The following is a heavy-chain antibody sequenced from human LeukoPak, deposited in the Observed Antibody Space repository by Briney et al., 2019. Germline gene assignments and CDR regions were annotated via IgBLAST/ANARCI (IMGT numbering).Heavy chain of an antibody. CDR1: GYTFTGHF. Sequence: ASVTVSCKTSGYTFTGHFMNWVRQAPEQGLEWMGWIKPKSGATAYAQKFQGRVTMTRDTAINTAYLEVSGLTPDDTAVYYCARVREWEEISGAIPDYFDYWGQGTLITVSS. CDR3: ARVREWEEISGAIPDYFDY. D-gene: IGHD3-3*01. V-gene: IGHV1-2*02. J-gene: IGHJ4*02. CDR2: IKPKSGAT.